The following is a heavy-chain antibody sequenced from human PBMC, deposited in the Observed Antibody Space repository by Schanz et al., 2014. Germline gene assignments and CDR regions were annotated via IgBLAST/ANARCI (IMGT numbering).Heavy chain of an antibody. V-gene: IGHV1-46*03. J-gene: IGHJ4*02. Sequence: QVQLVQSGAEVKKPGASVKVSCKASGYTFVSYSMHWVRQAPGQGLEWMGIINPSGGGTSYALRFQDRVTVTRDTSTSTVYMELNSLRSEDTAVYYCARTIAYGGSSGYFDYWGQGTLVTVSS. CDR3: ARTIAYGGSSGYFDY. D-gene: IGHD4-17*01. CDR1: GYTFVSYS. CDR2: INPSGGGT.